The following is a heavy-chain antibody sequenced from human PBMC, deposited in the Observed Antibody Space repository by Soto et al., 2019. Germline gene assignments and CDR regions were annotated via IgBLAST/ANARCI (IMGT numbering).Heavy chain of an antibody. CDR2: ISHEGGTI. Sequence: GGSLRLSCAASGFTFSTYAMHWVRQAPGKGLEWVAVISHEGGTIHYSDSVKGRFTVSRDNSKNTLYLQMNNLRGEDTAVYYCVRDNWRDEDLFDLWGQGSLVTVSS. J-gene: IGHJ4*02. CDR3: VRDNWRDEDLFDL. CDR1: GFTFSTYA. V-gene: IGHV3-30*04. D-gene: IGHD1-20*01.